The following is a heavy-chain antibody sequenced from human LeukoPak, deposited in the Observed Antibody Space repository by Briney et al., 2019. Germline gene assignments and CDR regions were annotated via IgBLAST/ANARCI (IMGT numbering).Heavy chain of an antibody. D-gene: IGHD3-10*01. Sequence: ASGNVSCKVSGYTLTELCMHWVRQAPGTGLEWMGGFDLEDGGTIYAQKFQGRVTMTEDTSTDTAYMELSSLRSEDTAVYYCRVRGPISRFDYWGQGTLVTAS. V-gene: IGHV1-24*01. J-gene: IGHJ4*02. CDR2: FDLEDGGT. CDR3: RVRGPISRFDY. CDR1: GYTLTELC.